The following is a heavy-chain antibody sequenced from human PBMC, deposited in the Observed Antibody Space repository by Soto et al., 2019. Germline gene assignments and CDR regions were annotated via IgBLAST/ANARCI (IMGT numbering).Heavy chain of an antibody. J-gene: IGHJ4*02. CDR2: IYHSGST. D-gene: IGHD1-26*01. Sequence: SETLSLTCAVSGGSISSSNWWSWVRQPPGKGLEWIGEIYHSGSTNYNPSLKSRVTISVDKSKNQFSLKLSSVTAADTAVYYCARGLWGATHGLVSDYWGQGTLVTVSS. CDR1: GGSISSSNW. V-gene: IGHV4-4*02. CDR3: ARGLWGATHGLVSDY.